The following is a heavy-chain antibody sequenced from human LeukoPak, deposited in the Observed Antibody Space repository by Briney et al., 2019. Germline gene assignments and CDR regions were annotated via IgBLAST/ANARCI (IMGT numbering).Heavy chain of an antibody. J-gene: IGHJ3*02. D-gene: IGHD3-16*02. CDR1: GGSISSSSYY. Sequence: SETLSLTCTVSGGSISSSSYYWGWIRQPPGKGLEWIGSIYYSGSTYYNPSLKSRVTISVDTSKNQFSLKLSSVTAADTAAYYCARFRVGDYVWGSYRYEVGAFDIWGQGTMVTVSS. CDR2: IYYSGST. CDR3: ARFRVGDYVWGSYRYEVGAFDI. V-gene: IGHV4-39*01.